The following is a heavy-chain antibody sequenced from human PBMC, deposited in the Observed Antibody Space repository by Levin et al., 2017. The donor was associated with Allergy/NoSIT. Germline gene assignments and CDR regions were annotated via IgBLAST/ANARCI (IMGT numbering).Heavy chain of an antibody. V-gene: IGHV4-4*07. CDR2: IYTSGST. CDR3: ARDYYYDSSGQAYYFDY. Sequence: SQTLSLTCPVSGGSISSYYWSWIRQPAGKGLEWIGRIYTSGSTNYNPSLKSRVTMSVDTSKNQFSLKLSSVTAADTAVYYCARDYYYDSSGQAYYFDYWGQGTLVTVSS. CDR1: GGSISSYY. J-gene: IGHJ4*02. D-gene: IGHD3-22*01.